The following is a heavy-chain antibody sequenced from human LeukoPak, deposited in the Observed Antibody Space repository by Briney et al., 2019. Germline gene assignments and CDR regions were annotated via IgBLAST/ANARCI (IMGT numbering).Heavy chain of an antibody. CDR1: GFTFDDYA. CDR3: AKAYYDDYATAPRDFYY. D-gene: IGHD4-17*01. V-gene: IGHV3-9*01. J-gene: IGHJ4*02. CDR2: ISWNSGSI. Sequence: GGSLRLSCAASGFTFDDYAMHRVRQAPGKGLEWVSGISWNSGSIGYTDSVKGRFTISRDNAKNSLYLQMNSLRAEDTAVYYCAKAYYDDYATAPRDFYYWGQGTLVTVSS.